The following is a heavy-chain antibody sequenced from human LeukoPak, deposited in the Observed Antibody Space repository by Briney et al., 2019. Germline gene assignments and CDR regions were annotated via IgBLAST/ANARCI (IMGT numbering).Heavy chain of an antibody. V-gene: IGHV3-7*01. Sequence: GGSLRLPCAASGFTFSSYWMSWVRQAPGKGLEWVANIKQDGSEKYYVDSVKGRFTISRDNAKNSLYLQMNSLRAEDTAVYYCARSEWLVPYYFDYWGQGTLVTVSS. CDR2: IKQDGSEK. D-gene: IGHD6-19*01. CDR1: GFTFSSYW. J-gene: IGHJ4*02. CDR3: ARSEWLVPYYFDY.